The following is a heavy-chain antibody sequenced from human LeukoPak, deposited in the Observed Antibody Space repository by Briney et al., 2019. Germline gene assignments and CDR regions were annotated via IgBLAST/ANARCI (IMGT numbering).Heavy chain of an antibody. J-gene: IGHJ6*03. D-gene: IGHD2-2*01. CDR2: IYPGDSDT. CDR1: GYSFTSYW. V-gene: IGHV5-51*01. CDR3: ARHLTVPAADSYYYYYYMDV. Sequence: GESLKISCKGSGYSFTSYWIGWVRQMPGKGLEWMGIIYPGDSDTRYSPSFQGQVTISADKSISTAYLQWSSLKASATAMYYCARHLTVPAADSYYYYYYMDVWGKGTTVTVSS.